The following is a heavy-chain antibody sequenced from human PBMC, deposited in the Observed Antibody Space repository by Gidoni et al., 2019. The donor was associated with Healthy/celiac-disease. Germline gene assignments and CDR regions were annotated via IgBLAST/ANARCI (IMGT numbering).Heavy chain of an antibody. V-gene: IGHV4-59*01. D-gene: IGHD5-12*01. CDR2: IYYSGST. CDR1: GGSINDYY. J-gene: IGHJ4*02. Sequence: QVQLQESGPGLVKPSETLSLTCSVSGGSINDYYWSWIRQPPGKGLEWIGYIYYSGSTNDNPSRKSRVTISVDTSKNQFSLKLSSVTAADTAVYYCARVAGYAFYVDYWGQGTLVPVSS. CDR3: ARVAGYAFYVDY.